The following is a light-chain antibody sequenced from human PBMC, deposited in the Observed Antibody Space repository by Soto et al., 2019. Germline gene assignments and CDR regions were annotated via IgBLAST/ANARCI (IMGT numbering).Light chain of an antibody. Sequence: IPMTQSPSALSASTGDRVTITCRASQGISSYLAWYQQKPGKAPKLLIYAASTLQSGVPSRFSGSGSGTEITLTISSLQPDDFATYYCQHYNPYSGPFGQGTKVDIK. V-gene: IGKV1-8*01. J-gene: IGKJ1*01. CDR1: QGISSY. CDR3: QHYNPYSGP. CDR2: AAS.